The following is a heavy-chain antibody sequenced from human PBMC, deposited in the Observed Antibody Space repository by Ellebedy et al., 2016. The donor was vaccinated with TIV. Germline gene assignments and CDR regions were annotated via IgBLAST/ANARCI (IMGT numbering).Heavy chain of an antibody. CDR2: IYCSGSA. J-gene: IGHJ4*02. CDR1: GGSITSYN. CDR3: ARSLGGYSYAFDY. V-gene: IGHV4-59*01. Sequence: SETLSLXXTVSGGSITSYNWSWIRQPPGKGLEWIGNIYCSGSANYNPSLKSRVTISVDTSKTQFSLKLSSVTAADTAVYYCARSLGGYSYAFDYWGQGTLVTVSS. D-gene: IGHD5-18*01.